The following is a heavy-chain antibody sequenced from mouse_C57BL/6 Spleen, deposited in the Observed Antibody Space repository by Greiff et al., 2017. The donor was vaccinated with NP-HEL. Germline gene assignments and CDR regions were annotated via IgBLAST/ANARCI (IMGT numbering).Heavy chain of an antibody. CDR3: TRGYYGSPSYYFDY. CDR2: IDPETGGT. J-gene: IGHJ2*01. V-gene: IGHV1-15*01. D-gene: IGHD1-1*01. CDR1: GYTFTDYE. Sequence: VQLQQSGAELVRPGASVTLSCKASGYTFTDYEMHWVKQTPVHGLEWIGAIDPETGGTAYNQKFKGKAILTADKSSSTAYMELRSLTSEDSAVYYCTRGYYGSPSYYFDYWGQGTTLTVSA.